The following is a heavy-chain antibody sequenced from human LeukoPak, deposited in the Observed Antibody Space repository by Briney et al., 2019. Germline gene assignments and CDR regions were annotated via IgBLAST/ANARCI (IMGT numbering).Heavy chain of an antibody. CDR1: GLIFNKNW. D-gene: IGHD4-11*01. J-gene: IGHJ4*02. V-gene: IGHV3-74*01. Sequence: PGGSLRLSCVASGLIFNKNWMHWVRQAPGKGLVWVSRIQGDGSNTNYADSVKGRFSISRDNVKNTVYLQLNSLRVEDTAVYYCVRSGGLQKFDYWGQGTLVIVSS. CDR3: VRSGGLQKFDY. CDR2: IQGDGSNT.